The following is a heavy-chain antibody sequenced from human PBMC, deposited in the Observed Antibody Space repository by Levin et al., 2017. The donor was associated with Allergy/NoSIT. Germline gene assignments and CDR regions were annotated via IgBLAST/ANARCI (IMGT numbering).Heavy chain of an antibody. CDR2: IWHDGSKK. Sequence: GESLKISCAASGFTFSSYGMHWVRQAPGKGLEWVAVIWHDGSKKYYGDSVKGRFTISRDQSKNTLDLQMNSLRVEDTAVYYCARDPQHFGEFDFDYWGQGTLVTVSS. CDR3: ARDPQHFGEFDFDY. V-gene: IGHV3-33*01. J-gene: IGHJ4*02. CDR1: GFTFSSYG. D-gene: IGHD3-10*01.